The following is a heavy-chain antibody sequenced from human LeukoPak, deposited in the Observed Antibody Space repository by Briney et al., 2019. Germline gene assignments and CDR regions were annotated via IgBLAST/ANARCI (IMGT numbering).Heavy chain of an antibody. CDR2: MNPNSGNT. CDR1: GYTFTSYD. J-gene: IGHJ6*02. CDR3: ARVSSSWYYYYYGMDV. Sequence: ASVKVSFKASGYTFTSYDINWVRQATGQGLEWMGWMNPNSGNTGYAQKFQGRVTMTRNTSISTAYMELSSLRSEDTAVYYCARVSSSWYYYYYGMDVWGQGTTVTVSS. V-gene: IGHV1-8*01. D-gene: IGHD6-13*01.